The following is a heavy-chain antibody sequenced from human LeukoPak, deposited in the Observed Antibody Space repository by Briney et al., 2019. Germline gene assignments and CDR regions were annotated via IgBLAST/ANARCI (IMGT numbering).Heavy chain of an antibody. CDR2: IYYSGST. V-gene: IGHV4-39*07. Sequence: SETLSLTCTVSGGSISSSSYYWGWIRQPPGKGLEWIGSIYYSGSTYYNPSLKSRVTISVDTSKNQFSLKLSSVTAADTAVYYCARALIVGATKGVFDYWGQGTLVTVSS. D-gene: IGHD1-26*01. J-gene: IGHJ4*02. CDR1: GGSISSSSYY. CDR3: ARALIVGATKGVFDY.